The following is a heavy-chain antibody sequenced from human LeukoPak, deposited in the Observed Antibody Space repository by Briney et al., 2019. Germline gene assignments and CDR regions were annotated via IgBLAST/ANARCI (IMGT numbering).Heavy chain of an antibody. CDR2: IYYSGST. Sequence: SETLSLTCTVSGGSISSYYWSWIRQPPGKGLEWIGYIYYSGSTNHNPSLKSRVTISVDTSKNQFSLKLSSVTAADTAVYYCARDGGQRGYSYGYALDFDYWGQGTLVTVSS. D-gene: IGHD5-18*01. CDR3: ARDGGQRGYSYGYALDFDY. J-gene: IGHJ4*02. CDR1: GGSISSYY. V-gene: IGHV4-59*01.